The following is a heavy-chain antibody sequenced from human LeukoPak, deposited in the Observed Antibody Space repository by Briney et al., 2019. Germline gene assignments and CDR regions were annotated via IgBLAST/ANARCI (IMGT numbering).Heavy chain of an antibody. CDR2: INSGGSST. Sequence: SLRLSCAASGFTFSSYWMHWVRQAPGKGLVWVSRINSGGSSTSYADSVKGRFAISRDNAKNTLYLQMNSLRAEGTAVYYCVRQQLVRYYYYGMDVWGKGTTVTVSS. CDR1: GFTFSSYW. CDR3: VRQQLVRYYYYGMDV. J-gene: IGHJ6*04. V-gene: IGHV3-74*01. D-gene: IGHD6-13*01.